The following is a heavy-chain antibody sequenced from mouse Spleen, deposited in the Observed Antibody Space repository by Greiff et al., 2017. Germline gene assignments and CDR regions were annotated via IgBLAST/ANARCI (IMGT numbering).Heavy chain of an antibody. CDR1: GYSITSGYY. Sequence: EVQLVESGPGLVKPSQSLSLTCSVTGYSITSGYYWKWIRQFPGNKLEWMGYISYDGSNNYNPSLKNRISITRDTSKNQFFLKLNSVTTEDTATYYCARESSYWYFDVWGAGTTVTVSS. J-gene: IGHJ1*01. CDR3: ARESSYWYFDV. V-gene: IGHV3-6*01. CDR2: ISYDGSN.